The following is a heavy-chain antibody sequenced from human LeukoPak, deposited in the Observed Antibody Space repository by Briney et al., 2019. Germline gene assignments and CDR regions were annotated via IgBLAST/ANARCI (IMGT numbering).Heavy chain of an antibody. CDR2: IIPIFGTA. V-gene: IGHV1-69*05. CDR1: GGTFSSYA. D-gene: IGHD6-13*01. CDR3: ATISAAAGITEYFQR. J-gene: IGHJ1*01. Sequence: SVKVSCKASGGTFSSYAISWVRQAPGQGLEWMGGIIPIFGTANYAQKFQGRVTITTDESTSTAYMELSSLRSEDTAVYYCATISAAAGITEYFQRWGQGTLVTVSS.